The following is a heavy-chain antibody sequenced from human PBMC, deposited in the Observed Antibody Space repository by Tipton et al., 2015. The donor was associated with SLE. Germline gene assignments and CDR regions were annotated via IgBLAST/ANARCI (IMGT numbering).Heavy chain of an antibody. V-gene: IGHV3-30-3*01. CDR1: GFTFSSYA. CDR2: ISYDGSNK. CDR3: TTPYTEMRVAGYCSGGSCYNY. D-gene: IGHD2-15*01. J-gene: IGHJ4*02. Sequence: SLRLSCAASGFTFSSYAMHWVRQAPGKGLEWVAVISYDGSNKYYADSVKGRFTISRDNSKNTLYLQMNSLKTEDTAVYYCTTPYTEMRVAGYCSGGSCYNYWGQGTLVTVSS.